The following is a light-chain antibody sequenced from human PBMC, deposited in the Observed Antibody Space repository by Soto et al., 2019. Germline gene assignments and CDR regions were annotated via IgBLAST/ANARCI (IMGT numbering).Light chain of an antibody. CDR3: HQYNSYTWT. CDR2: DTS. CDR1: QSVSDW. J-gene: IGKJ1*01. Sequence: DFQMTQTPSALPASVGDRVILTCRASQSVSDWLAWYQQKPGNPPXLLIYDTSRLESAVPSRFSASGSGTEFTLTISGLQPDDFATYYCHQYNSYTWTFGQGTKVDI. V-gene: IGKV1-5*01.